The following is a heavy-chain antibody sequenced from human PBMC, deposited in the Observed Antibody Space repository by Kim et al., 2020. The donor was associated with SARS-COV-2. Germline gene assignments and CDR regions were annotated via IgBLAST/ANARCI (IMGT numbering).Heavy chain of an antibody. V-gene: IGHV4-59*01. J-gene: IGHJ3*02. CDR3: ARDLNGSPKGWGAFDI. Sequence: SETLSLTCTVSGGSISSYYWSWIRQPPGKGLEWIGYINYSGSTNYNPSLKSRVTISVDTSKNQFSLKLSSVTAADTAVYYCARDLNGSPKGWGAFDIWGQGTMVTVSS. CDR2: INYSGST. D-gene: IGHD1-26*01. CDR1: GGSISSYY.